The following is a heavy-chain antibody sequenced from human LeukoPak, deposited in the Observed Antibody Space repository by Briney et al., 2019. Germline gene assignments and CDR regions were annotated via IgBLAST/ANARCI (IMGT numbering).Heavy chain of an antibody. D-gene: IGHD3-10*01. CDR3: ARAITMVRGVKSYYYYYMDV. J-gene: IGHJ6*03. Sequence: SVKVSCKASGGTFSSYAISWVRQAPGQGLEWMGGIIPIFGTANYAQKFQGRVTITADESTSTAYMELGSLRSEDTAVYYCARAITMVRGVKSYYYYYMDVWGKGTTVTVSS. V-gene: IGHV1-69*01. CDR2: IIPIFGTA. CDR1: GGTFSSYA.